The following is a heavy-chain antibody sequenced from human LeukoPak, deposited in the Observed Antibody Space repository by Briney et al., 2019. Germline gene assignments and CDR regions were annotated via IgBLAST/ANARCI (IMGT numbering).Heavy chain of an antibody. V-gene: IGHV4-34*01. D-gene: IGHD3-10*01. CDR3: ARHGTMVRGAPPFDY. CDR1: GGSFSGYY. Sequence: PSETLSLTCAVYGGSFSGYYWSWIRQPPGKGLEWIGEINHSGSTNYNPSLKSRVTISVDTSKNQFSLKLSSATAADTAVYYCARHGTMVRGAPPFDYWGQGTLVTVSS. J-gene: IGHJ4*02. CDR2: INHSGST.